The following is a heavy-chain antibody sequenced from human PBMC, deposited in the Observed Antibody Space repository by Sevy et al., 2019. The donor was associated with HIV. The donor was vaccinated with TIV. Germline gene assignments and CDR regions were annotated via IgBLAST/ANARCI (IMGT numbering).Heavy chain of an antibody. J-gene: IGHJ6*02. CDR3: ARGGIAAADPTYYYYYGMDV. V-gene: IGHV3-11*01. CDR2: ISSSGSTI. D-gene: IGHD6-13*01. CDR1: GFTFSDYY. Sequence: GSLRLSCAASGFTFSDYYMSWIRQAPGKGLEWVSYISSSGSTIYYADSVKGRFTISRNNAKNSLYLQMNSLRAEDTAVYYCARGGIAAADPTYYYYYGMDVWGQGTTVTVSS.